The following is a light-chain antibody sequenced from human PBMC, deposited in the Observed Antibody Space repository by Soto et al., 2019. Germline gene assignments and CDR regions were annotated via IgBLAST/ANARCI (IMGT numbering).Light chain of an antibody. V-gene: IGKV1-5*01. CDR3: QQYNSSPYT. CDR2: DAS. J-gene: IGKJ2*01. CDR1: QSISSW. Sequence: DIQMTQSPSTLSASVGDRVTITCRASQSISSWLAWYQQKPGKAPKLLIYDASSLERGVPSRFSGSGSGTEFTLTISSLQPDDFATYYCQQYNSSPYTFGQGTKLEIK.